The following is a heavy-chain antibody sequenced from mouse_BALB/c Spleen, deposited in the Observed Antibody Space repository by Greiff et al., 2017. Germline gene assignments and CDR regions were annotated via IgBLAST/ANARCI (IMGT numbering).Heavy chain of an antibody. J-gene: IGHJ4*01. CDR1: GFTFSSYT. V-gene: IGHV5-12-2*01. Sequence: EVQLVESGGGLVQPGGSLKLSCAASGFTFSSYTMSWVRQTPEKRLEWVAYISNGGGSTYYPDTVKGRFTISRDNPKNTLFLQMTSLRSEDTAMYYCALYGSSYENAMDYWGQGTSVTVSS. D-gene: IGHD1-1*01. CDR2: ISNGGGST. CDR3: ALYGSSYENAMDY.